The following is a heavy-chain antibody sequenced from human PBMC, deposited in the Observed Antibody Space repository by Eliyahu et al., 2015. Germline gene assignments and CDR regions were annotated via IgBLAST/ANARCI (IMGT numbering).Heavy chain of an antibody. D-gene: IGHD2-21*01. J-gene: IGHJ4*02. Sequence: EVRLVESGGGSVQPGRSLSLXCTASGFIFGDYSMSWVRQVPGKGLEWIGYIRSEAYGGTTEYAASVQDRFIISRDDSRNIAYLQMNGLKTEDSGIYYCTRTLLVWGQGTLVTVSS. CDR2: IRSEAYGGTT. V-gene: IGHV3-49*04. CDR3: TRTLLV. CDR1: GFIFGDYS.